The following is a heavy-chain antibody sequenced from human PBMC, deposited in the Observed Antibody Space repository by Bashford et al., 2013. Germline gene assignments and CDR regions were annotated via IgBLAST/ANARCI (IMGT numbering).Heavy chain of an antibody. D-gene: IGHD2-8*01. CDR1: GYSFANYW. J-gene: IGHJ5*02. CDR2: IFPGDSDT. Sequence: GESLKISCKASGYSFANYWIGWVRQMPGKGLEWMGIIFPGDSDTRYSPSFQGQVTLSVDKSISTAYLQWHSLKASDTAMYYCARQGLREWANPNWFDPWGQGTLVTVSS. V-gene: IGHV5-51*01. CDR3: ARQGLREWANPNWFDP.